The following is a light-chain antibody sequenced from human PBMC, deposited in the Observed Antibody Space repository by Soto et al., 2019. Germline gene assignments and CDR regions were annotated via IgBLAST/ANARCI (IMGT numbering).Light chain of an antibody. Sequence: DIVMTQSPDSLAVSLGEGAAINCKSSQSVLYSSNNKNYLAWYQHKPGQPPKVLIYWASTRESGVPDRFSGSGSGTDFTLTISSLQAEDVAVYFCQQYYSTPLTFGGGTKVDIK. CDR2: WAS. J-gene: IGKJ4*01. CDR3: QQYYSTPLT. V-gene: IGKV4-1*01. CDR1: QSVLYSSNNKNY.